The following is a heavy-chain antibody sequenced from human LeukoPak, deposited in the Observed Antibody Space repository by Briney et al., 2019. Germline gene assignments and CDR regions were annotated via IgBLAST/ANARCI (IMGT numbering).Heavy chain of an antibody. V-gene: IGHV3-53*01. CDR2: IYSGGST. CDR1: GFTISSNY. Sequence: GGSLRLSCAASGFTISSNYMSWVRQAPGKGLEWVSVIYSGGSTYYADSVKGRFTISRDNSKNTLYLQMNSLRAEDTAVYYCAREHGSYYDSSADHDAFDIWGQGTMVTISS. D-gene: IGHD3-22*01. J-gene: IGHJ3*02. CDR3: AREHGSYYDSSADHDAFDI.